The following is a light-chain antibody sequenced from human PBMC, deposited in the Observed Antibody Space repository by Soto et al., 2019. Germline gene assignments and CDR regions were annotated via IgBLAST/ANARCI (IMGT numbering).Light chain of an antibody. Sequence: QSALTQPRSVSGSPGQSVTISCTGTSSDVGGYNYVSWYQQHPGKAPKLMIYDVSKRPSGVPDRFSGSKSGNTASLTISGLQAEDGADYYCCSYAGSDYVFGTGTKVTVL. J-gene: IGLJ1*01. CDR2: DVS. CDR1: SSDVGGYNY. V-gene: IGLV2-11*01. CDR3: CSYAGSDYV.